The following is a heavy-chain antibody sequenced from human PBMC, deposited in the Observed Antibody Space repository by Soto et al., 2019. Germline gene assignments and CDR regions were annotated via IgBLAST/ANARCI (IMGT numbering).Heavy chain of an antibody. CDR1: GFTLSSYA. CDR2: ISDSGGSA. V-gene: IGHV3-23*01. J-gene: IGHJ4*02. CDR3: AKDPCSSGSCFGRNDF. Sequence: GGSLRLSCAASGFTLSSYAMSWVRQAPGKGLEWVSFISDSGGSAYYADSVKGRFTISRDNSKNTLYLQMNSLRVGDTAVYYCAKDPCSSGSCFGRNDFWGQGTLVTVSS. D-gene: IGHD2-15*01.